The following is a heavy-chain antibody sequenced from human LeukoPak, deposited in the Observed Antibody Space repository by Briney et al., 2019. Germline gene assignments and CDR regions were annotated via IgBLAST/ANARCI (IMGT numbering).Heavy chain of an antibody. J-gene: IGHJ3*02. V-gene: IGHV3-21*01. D-gene: IGHD5-18*01. CDR1: GFTFSSYS. Sequence: GGSLRLSCAASGFTFSSYSMNWVRQAPGKGLEWVSSISSSSSYIYYADSVKGRFTISRDNAKNSLYLQMNSLRAEGTAVYYCARVRIQLLDAFDIWGQGTMVTVSS. CDR2: ISSSSSYI. CDR3: ARVRIQLLDAFDI.